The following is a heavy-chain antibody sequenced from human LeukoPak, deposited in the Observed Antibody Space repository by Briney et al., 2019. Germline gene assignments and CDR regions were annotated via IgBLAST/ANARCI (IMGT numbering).Heavy chain of an antibody. CDR3: ARGTYYYDSSGYYDY. J-gene: IGHJ4*02. V-gene: IGHV1-2*02. Sequence: ASVKVSCKASGHTFTGYYMHWVRQAPGQGLEWMGWINPNSGGTNYAQKFQGRVTMTRDTSISTAYMELSRLRSDDTAVYYCARGTYYYDSSGYYDYWGQGTLVTVSS. D-gene: IGHD3-22*01. CDR2: INPNSGGT. CDR1: GHTFTGYY.